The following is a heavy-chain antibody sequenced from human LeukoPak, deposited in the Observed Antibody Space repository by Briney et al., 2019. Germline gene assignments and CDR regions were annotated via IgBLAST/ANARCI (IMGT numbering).Heavy chain of an antibody. Sequence: SETLSLTCTVSGGSISSYYWSLIRQPPGKGLEGIGFIYYSGSTNYNPSLKSRVTISVHTSENQFSLTLTSVTAADTAVYYCARLGRSGGKYYFDYWGQGTLVTVSS. D-gene: IGHD3-10*01. J-gene: IGHJ4*02. CDR3: ARLGRSGGKYYFDY. CDR2: IYYSGST. CDR1: GGSISSYY. V-gene: IGHV4-59*12.